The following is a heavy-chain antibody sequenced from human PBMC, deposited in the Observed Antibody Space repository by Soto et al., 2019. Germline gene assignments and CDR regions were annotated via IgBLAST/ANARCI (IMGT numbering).Heavy chain of an antibody. V-gene: IGHV3-23*01. CDR2: ISDSGDST. Sequence: GGSLRLSCAASGFTFSTYAMSWVRQAPGKGLEWVSTISDSGDSTYYADSVKGRFTISRDNAKNTLYLHMNRLRAEDTAPFSCAKSCSSWYATYFDSWGQGALVTVSS. CDR1: GFTFSTYA. J-gene: IGHJ4*02. CDR3: AKSCSSWYATYFDS. D-gene: IGHD6-13*01.